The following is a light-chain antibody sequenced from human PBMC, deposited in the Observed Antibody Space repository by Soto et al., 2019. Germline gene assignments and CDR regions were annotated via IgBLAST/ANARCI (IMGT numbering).Light chain of an antibody. CDR1: SSDVGGYNY. CDR3: CSYAGRPRYV. Sequence: QSALTQPRSVSGSPGQSVTISCTGTSSDVGGYNYVSWYQQHPGKAPKVMIYDVSERPSGVPDRFSGSKSGNTASLTISGLQAEDEADYYCCSYAGRPRYVFGPGTQLNVL. J-gene: IGLJ1*01. V-gene: IGLV2-11*01. CDR2: DVS.